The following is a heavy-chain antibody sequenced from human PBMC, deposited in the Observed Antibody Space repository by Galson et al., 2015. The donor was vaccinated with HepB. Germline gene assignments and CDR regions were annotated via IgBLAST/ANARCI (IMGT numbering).Heavy chain of an antibody. D-gene: IGHD3-22*01. Sequence: SLRLSCAASGFTFSDYYMNWIRQAPGKGLEWVAYISTSGSFTNYADSVKGRFTISRDNAKKSLYLQMNSLRAEDTAVYYCARDRPTNDYGGSGYYSPIDYWGQGILVTASS. CDR3: ARDRPTNDYGGSGYYSPIDY. V-gene: IGHV3-11*06. CDR2: ISTSGSFT. J-gene: IGHJ4*02. CDR1: GFTFSDYY.